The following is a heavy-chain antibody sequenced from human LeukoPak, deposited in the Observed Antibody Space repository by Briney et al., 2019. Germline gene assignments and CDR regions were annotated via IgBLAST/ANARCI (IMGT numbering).Heavy chain of an antibody. V-gene: IGHV1-2*02. CDR3: ARRVYDSSGLPNYYYMDV. CDR2: INPNSGGT. J-gene: IGHJ6*03. D-gene: IGHD3-22*01. CDR1: GYTFTGYY. Sequence: ASVKVSCEASGYTFTGYYMHWVRQAPGQGLEWMGWINPNSGGTNYAQKFQGRVTMTRDTSISTAYMELSRLRSDDTAVYYCARRVYDSSGLPNYYYMDVWGKGTTVTVSS.